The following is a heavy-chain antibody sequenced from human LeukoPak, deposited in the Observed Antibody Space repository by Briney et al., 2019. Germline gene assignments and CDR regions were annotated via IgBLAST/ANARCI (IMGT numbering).Heavy chain of an antibody. CDR2: FSGSGDT. Sequence: GGSLRLSCAASGFTFVGNAVTWVRQAPGKGLEWVSTFSGSGDTYYADSVKGRFTISRDDSKSTLSLQMNSLRAEDTALYYCAKKYYYGSGSYIFHFDHWGQGTPVTVSS. CDR3: AKKYYYGSGSYIFHFDH. V-gene: IGHV3-23*01. CDR1: GFTFVGNA. J-gene: IGHJ4*02. D-gene: IGHD3-10*01.